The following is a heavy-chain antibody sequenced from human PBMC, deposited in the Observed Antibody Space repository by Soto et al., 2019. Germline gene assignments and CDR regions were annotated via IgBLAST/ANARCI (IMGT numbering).Heavy chain of an antibody. J-gene: IGHJ4*02. V-gene: IGHV4-31*03. CDR3: ARHHRGITGTTGSGLVLDY. CDR1: GGSISSGGYY. CDR2: IYYSGST. Sequence: SETLSLTCTVSGGSISSGGYYWSWIRQHPGKGLEWIGYIYYSGSTYYNPSLKSRVTISVDTSKNQFSLKLSSVTAADTAVYYCARHHRGITGTTGSGLVLDYWGQGTLVTVS. D-gene: IGHD1-7*01.